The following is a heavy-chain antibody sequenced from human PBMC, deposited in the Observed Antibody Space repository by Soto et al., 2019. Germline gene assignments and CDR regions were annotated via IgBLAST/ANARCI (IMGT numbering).Heavy chain of an antibody. V-gene: IGHV4-30-2*01. D-gene: IGHD6-25*01. J-gene: IGHJ6*02. CDR3: AREAAVRDYGMDV. CDR1: GGSISSGGYS. CDR2: IYHSGST. Sequence: LSLTCAVSGGSISSGGYSWSWIRQPPGKGLEWIGYIYHSGSTYYNPSLKSRVTISVDRSKNQFSLKLSSVTAADTAVYYCAREAAVRDYGMDVWGQGTTVTVSS.